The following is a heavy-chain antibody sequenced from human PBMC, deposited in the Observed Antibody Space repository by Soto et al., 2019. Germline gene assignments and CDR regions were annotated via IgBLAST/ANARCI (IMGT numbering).Heavy chain of an antibody. CDR3: AKISATTFRFYYYYGMDV. D-gene: IGHD1-1*01. CDR2: ISGSSGST. Sequence: PGGSRRLSCAASGFTFSSYAMSWVRQAPGKGLEWVSAISGSSGSTYYADSVKGRFTISRDNSKNTLYLQMNSLRAEDTAVYYCAKISATTFRFYYYYGMDVWGQGTTVTVSS. V-gene: IGHV3-23*01. J-gene: IGHJ6*02. CDR1: GFTFSSYA.